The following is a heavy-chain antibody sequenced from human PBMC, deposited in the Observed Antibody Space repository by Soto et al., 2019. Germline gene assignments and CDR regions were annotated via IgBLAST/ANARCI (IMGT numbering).Heavy chain of an antibody. V-gene: IGHV3-48*02. D-gene: IGHD3-9*01. Sequence: PGLSLRRTCAACAFTFSSYSINWVRQGPGKGLACLSYIGSTRRIIYYGHSVPGRSTISRVNATHPLNLQKNSLIDEETSVYYSARVLCYVFLTGDYQAPFFIRAQGTLVPVSS. CDR1: AFTFSSYS. CDR3: ARVLCYVFLTGDYQAPFFI. CDR2: IGSTRRII. J-gene: IGHJ4*02.